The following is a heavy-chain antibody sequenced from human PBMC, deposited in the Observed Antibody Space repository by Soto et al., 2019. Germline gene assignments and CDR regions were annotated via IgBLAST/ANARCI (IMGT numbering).Heavy chain of an antibody. J-gene: IGHJ4*02. CDR3: ATAISATTFDY. D-gene: IGHD2-2*02. CDR1: GYTFTTYA. V-gene: IGHV1-3*01. CDR2: INGGAGNT. Sequence: QVHLVQSGAELKEPGASVRISCAASGYTFTTYAIHWLRQAPGERLEWMGWINGGAGNTGSPQTFQSRVTITRDASARTAYVELRILISEDTAVYYWATAISATTFDYWGQGTVVTVSS.